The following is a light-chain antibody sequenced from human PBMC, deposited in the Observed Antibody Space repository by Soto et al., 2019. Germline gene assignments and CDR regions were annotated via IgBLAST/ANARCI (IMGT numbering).Light chain of an antibody. Sequence: EVVLTQSPATLSVSPGERATLSCRATQTVNNKVVWYQHKPGQAPRLLIYGASTRATGIPARFSGRGSGTEFTLTISCLQSEDFATYYRQQYYSYPLTFGQGTRLEI. CDR1: QTVNNK. CDR3: QQYYSYPLT. J-gene: IGKJ5*01. CDR2: GAS. V-gene: IGKV3-15*01.